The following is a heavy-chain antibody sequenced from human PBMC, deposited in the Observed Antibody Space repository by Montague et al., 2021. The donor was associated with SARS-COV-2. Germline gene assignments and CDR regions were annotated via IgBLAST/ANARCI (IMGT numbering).Heavy chain of an antibody. V-gene: IGHV4-59*08. Sequence: SETLSLTCTVSSGSNSRYYWSWIRQPPGKGLEWIGYVSDSGSDYNPSLKNRVSISVDTSKKLLSLSLSSATAADTAIYYCARHRKGYDILTGYSTSFYYDMDIWGQGTTVTVSS. D-gene: IGHD3-9*01. CDR3: ARHRKGYDILTGYSTSFYYDMDI. CDR1: SGSNSRYY. J-gene: IGHJ6*02. CDR2: VSDSGS.